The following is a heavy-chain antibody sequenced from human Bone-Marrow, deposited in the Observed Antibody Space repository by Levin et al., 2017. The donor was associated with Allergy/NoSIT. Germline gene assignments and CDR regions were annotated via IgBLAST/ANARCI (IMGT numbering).Heavy chain of an antibody. CDR1: GLTFSSYA. CDR3: VIHFDYSQGGY. Sequence: GGSLRLSCAASGLTFSSYAIHWARQAPGKGLEWVAVIWSYRNTKKYVDSVKGRFTVSRDNSKNMAYLQMTSLRAEDTATYYCVIHFDYSQGGYWGQGTLVTVSS. V-gene: IGHV3-33*01. J-gene: IGHJ4*02. CDR2: IWSYRNTK. D-gene: IGHD2-15*01.